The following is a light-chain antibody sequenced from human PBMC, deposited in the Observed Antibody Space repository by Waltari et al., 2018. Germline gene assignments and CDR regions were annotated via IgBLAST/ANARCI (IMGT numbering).Light chain of an antibody. CDR2: YTS. CDR3: QQYDNFPLT. CDR1: QDISNY. Sequence: DIQMTQSPSSLSASVGDRVTITCRACQDISNYLSWYQQKPGKAPKRLIYYTSTLETGVPSRFSGSGSGADYTLTINNLQPEDVATYYCQQYDNFPLTFGGGTKVEIK. J-gene: IGKJ4*01. V-gene: IGKV1-33*01.